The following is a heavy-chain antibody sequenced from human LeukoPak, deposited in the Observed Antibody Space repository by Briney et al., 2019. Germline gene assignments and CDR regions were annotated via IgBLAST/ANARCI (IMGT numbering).Heavy chain of an antibody. J-gene: IGHJ5*02. CDR2: ISYDGSNK. CDR1: GFTFSSYA. V-gene: IGHV3-30*04. CDR3: ARDSAIFGVVNWFDP. Sequence: GGSLRLSCAASGFTFSSYAMHWVRQAPGKGLEWVAVISYDGSNKYYADSVKGRFTISRDNSKNTLYLQMNSLRAEDTAVYYCARDSAIFGVVNWFDPWGQGTLVTVSS. D-gene: IGHD3-3*01.